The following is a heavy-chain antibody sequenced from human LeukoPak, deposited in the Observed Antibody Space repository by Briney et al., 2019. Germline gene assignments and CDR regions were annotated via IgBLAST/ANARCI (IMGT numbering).Heavy chain of an antibody. CDR2: ISGRGGLT. CDR1: GFTFTGYA. CDR3: ARAIGSGYCGMDV. V-gene: IGHV3-23*01. D-gene: IGHD3-3*01. J-gene: IGHJ6*02. Sequence: PGGSLRLSCGASGFTFTGYAMKWVRQAPGKGVEWASGISGRGGLTYYADSVKGRFTISRHNAKTMLYLQMHSLRAEDTAVYYCARAIGSGYCGMDVWGQGTTVTVSS.